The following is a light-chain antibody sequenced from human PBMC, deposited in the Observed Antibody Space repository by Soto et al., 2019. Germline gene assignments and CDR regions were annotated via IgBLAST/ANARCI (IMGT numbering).Light chain of an antibody. CDR1: QSVSSN. CDR2: GAS. CDR3: QQYNNWPLT. Sequence: IVMTQSPATLSVSPGERATLSCRASQSVSSNLAWHQQKPGLAPRLLIYGASTRATGIPARFSGSGSGTEFTLTISSLQSEDFAVYYCQQYNNWPLTFGAGTKVEIK. J-gene: IGKJ4*01. V-gene: IGKV3-15*01.